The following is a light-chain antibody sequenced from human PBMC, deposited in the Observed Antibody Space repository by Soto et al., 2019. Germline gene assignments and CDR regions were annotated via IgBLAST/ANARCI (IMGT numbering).Light chain of an antibody. J-gene: IGKJ4*01. CDR1: QSVSNY. Sequence: EIMLTQSPGTLCLSPGERATLSCRASQSVSNYLAWYQQKPGQAPRLLLYDASNRAPGIPARFSGSGSGTGFTLTISSLEPEDFAVYYCQQRSDWPLTFGGGTKVEIK. V-gene: IGKV3-11*01. CDR2: DAS. CDR3: QQRSDWPLT.